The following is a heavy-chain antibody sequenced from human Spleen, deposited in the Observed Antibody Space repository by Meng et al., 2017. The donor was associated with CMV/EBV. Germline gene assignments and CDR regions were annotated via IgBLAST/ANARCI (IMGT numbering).Heavy chain of an antibody. V-gene: IGHV4-59*01. J-gene: IGHJ6*02. CDR1: GVSISSYY. CDR3: ARFSATGAYYYGMDV. D-gene: IGHD1-1*01. Sequence: SCTVSGVSISSYYWTWIRQPPGKGLEWIGYVYYSGSTNYNPSLKSRVTISVDTSKNRFSLRLSSVTTADTAVYFCARFSATGAYYYGMDVWGQGTTVTVSS. CDR2: VYYSGST.